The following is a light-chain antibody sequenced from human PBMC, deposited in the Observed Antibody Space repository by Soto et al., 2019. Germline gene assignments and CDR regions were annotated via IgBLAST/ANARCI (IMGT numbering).Light chain of an antibody. J-gene: IGKJ3*01. Sequence: EIVMTQSPATLSVSPGESATLSCRASQSVSSNLAWYQQKPGQAPRLLIYDTSTRATGIPARFSGSGSGTECTLTIDSLQSEDFAVYYCQHYNEWPPFTFGPGTKVDIK. V-gene: IGKV3-15*01. CDR3: QHYNEWPPFT. CDR1: QSVSSN. CDR2: DTS.